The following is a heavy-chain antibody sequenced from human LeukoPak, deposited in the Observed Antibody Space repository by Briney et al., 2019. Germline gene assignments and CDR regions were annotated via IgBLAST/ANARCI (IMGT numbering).Heavy chain of an antibody. CDR3: ARPGYSSSWYYFDY. CDR1: GYSFTSYW. D-gene: IGHD6-13*01. CDR2: IYPGDSDT. V-gene: IGHV5-51*01. Sequence: GESLQISCKGSGYSFTSYWIGWVRPMPGKGLGWMGIIYPGDSDTRYSPSFQGQVTISADKSISTAYLQWSSLKASDTAMYYCARPGYSSSWYYFDYWGQGTLVTVSS. J-gene: IGHJ4*02.